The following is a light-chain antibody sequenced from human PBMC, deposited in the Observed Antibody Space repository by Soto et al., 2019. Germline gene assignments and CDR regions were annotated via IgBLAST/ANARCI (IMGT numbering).Light chain of an antibody. V-gene: IGLV1-44*01. CDR3: AAWDDSLNGVV. Sequence: QSVLTQPPSASGTPGQRATISCSGSSSNIGSHTVSWYLQLPGTAPRLLIYSNTQRPSGVPDRFSGSKSGTSASLAISGLQSEYEADYYCAAWDDSLNGVVFGGGTKLTVL. CDR2: SNT. CDR1: SSNIGSHT. J-gene: IGLJ2*01.